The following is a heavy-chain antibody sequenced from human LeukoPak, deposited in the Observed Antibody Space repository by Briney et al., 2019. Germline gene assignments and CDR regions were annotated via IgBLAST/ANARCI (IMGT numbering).Heavy chain of an antibody. V-gene: IGHV4-39*01. CDR3: ARQPVRYCSSTSCYFDY. CDR2: IYYSGST. Sequence: SETLSLTCTVSGGSIGSSSYYWGWIRQPPGKGLEWIGSIYYSGSTYYNPSLKSRVTISVDTSKNQFYLKLSSVTAADTAVYYCARQPVRYCSSTSCYFDYWGQGTLVTVSP. CDR1: GGSIGSSSYY. J-gene: IGHJ4*02. D-gene: IGHD2-2*01.